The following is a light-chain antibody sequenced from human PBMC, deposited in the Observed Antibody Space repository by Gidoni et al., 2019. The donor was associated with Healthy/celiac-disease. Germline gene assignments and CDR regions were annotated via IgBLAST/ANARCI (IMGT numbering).Light chain of an antibody. Sequence: SYELTQPPSVSVSPGHTASITCSGDKSGDKYACWYQQKPGQSPVLVIYQDSKRPSGIPARFSGSNSGNTATLTISGTQAMDEADYYGQAWDSSTGVFGGGTKLTVL. J-gene: IGLJ2*01. CDR3: QAWDSSTGV. CDR2: QDS. V-gene: IGLV3-1*01. CDR1: KSGDKY.